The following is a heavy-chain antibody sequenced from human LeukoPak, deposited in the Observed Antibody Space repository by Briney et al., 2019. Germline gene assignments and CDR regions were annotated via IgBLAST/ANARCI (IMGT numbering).Heavy chain of an antibody. D-gene: IGHD3-22*01. CDR3: ARDGDYYDSSGYFGY. J-gene: IGHJ4*02. CDR2: IYSGGST. V-gene: IGHV3-66*02. Sequence: PGGSLRLSCAASGFTVSSNYMSWVRQAPGKGLEWVSGIYSGGSTYYADSVKGRFTISRDNSKNTLYLQMNSLRAEDTAVYYCARDGDYYDSSGYFGYWGQGTLVTVSS. CDR1: GFTVSSNY.